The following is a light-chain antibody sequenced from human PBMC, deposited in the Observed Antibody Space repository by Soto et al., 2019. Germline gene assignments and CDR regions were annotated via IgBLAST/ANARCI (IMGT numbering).Light chain of an antibody. CDR2: AAS. CDR1: QSINGNF. Sequence: VLTHSPGTLSLSPGERATLSCRASQSINGNFLVWYQQKLGQAPRLLIFAASSRATGIPDRFSGSGSGTDFTLTISRLEPEDFAVYYCQQYGSSGTFGQGTKVDIK. J-gene: IGKJ1*01. V-gene: IGKV3-20*01. CDR3: QQYGSSGT.